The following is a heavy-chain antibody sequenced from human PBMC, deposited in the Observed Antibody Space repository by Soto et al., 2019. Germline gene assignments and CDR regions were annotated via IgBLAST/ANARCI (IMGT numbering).Heavy chain of an antibody. CDR1: GFTFSSYA. J-gene: IGHJ3*02. Sequence: EVQLLESGGGLVQPGGSLRLSCAASGFTFSSYAMSWVRQAPGKGLEWVSAISGSGGSTYYADSVKGRFTISRDNAKNTLYLQMNSLRAEDTAVYYCAKQLERRMGAFDIWGQGTMVTVSS. V-gene: IGHV3-23*01. CDR3: AKQLERRMGAFDI. D-gene: IGHD1-1*01. CDR2: ISGSGGST.